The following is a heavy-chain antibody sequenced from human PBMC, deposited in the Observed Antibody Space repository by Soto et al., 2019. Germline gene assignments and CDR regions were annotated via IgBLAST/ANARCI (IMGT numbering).Heavy chain of an antibody. D-gene: IGHD5-12*01. CDR2: IFYTGST. CDR1: GCTINSGDDF. V-gene: IGHV4-30-4*01. CDR3: ARVKATLYRHYYFDY. J-gene: IGHJ4*02. Sequence: LALTCSVAGCTINSGDDFWSWIRQPPGKGLEWIGSIFYTGSTYYSPSLKSRASMSMDTSKNLVSLRLRSLTAADTAVYFCARVKATLYRHYYFDYWGQGTPVTVSS.